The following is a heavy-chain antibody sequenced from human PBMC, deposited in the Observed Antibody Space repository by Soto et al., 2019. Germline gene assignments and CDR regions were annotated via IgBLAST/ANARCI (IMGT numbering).Heavy chain of an antibody. Sequence: QPWGSLRLSCAASGFTFGSYEMNWVRHAALKWREWLSYISSSSTSIYYADSVKGRFIISRDNAKNSLYLQMNSLRVGDTAVYYCARGYCSGGGCPLDPWGQGTLVTVSS. D-gene: IGHD2-15*01. J-gene: IGHJ5*02. V-gene: IGHV3-48*03. CDR2: ISSSSTSI. CDR1: GFTFGSYE. CDR3: ARGYCSGGGCPLDP.